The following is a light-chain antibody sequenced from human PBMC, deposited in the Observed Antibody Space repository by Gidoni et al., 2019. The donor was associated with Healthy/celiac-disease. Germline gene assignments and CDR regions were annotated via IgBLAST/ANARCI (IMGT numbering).Light chain of an antibody. V-gene: IGKV1-33*01. CDR1: QDISNY. CDR2: DAS. J-gene: IGKJ2*04. Sequence: DIQMTQSPSSLSASVGDRVTITCQASQDISNYLNWYQQKPGKAPKLLIYDASNLETGVPSRFSGSGSGTDFTFPISSLQPEDIATYYCQQYDNLPPPRLCSFGQWTKLEIK. CDR3: QQYDNLPPPRLCS.